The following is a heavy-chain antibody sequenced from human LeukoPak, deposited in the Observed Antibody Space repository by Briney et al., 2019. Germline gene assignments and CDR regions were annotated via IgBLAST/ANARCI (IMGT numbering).Heavy chain of an antibody. V-gene: IGHV4-59*12. CDR2: IYYSGST. D-gene: IGHD5-18*01. CDR1: GGSISSYY. J-gene: IGHJ6*02. Sequence: SETLSLTCTVSGGSISSYYWSWIRQPPGKGLEWIGYIYYSGSTNYNPSLKSRVTISVDTSKNQFSLKLSSVTAADTAVYYCARVNGYSYGEYGRTYYHYCGMDVWGQGTTVTVSS. CDR3: ARVNGYSYGEYGRTYYHYCGMDV.